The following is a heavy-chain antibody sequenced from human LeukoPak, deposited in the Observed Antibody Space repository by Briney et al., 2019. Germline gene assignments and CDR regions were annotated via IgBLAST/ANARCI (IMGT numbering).Heavy chain of an antibody. CDR1: GFTFSDYW. J-gene: IGHJ6*02. D-gene: IGHD2-15*01. CDR2: IISDGSSV. V-gene: IGHV3-74*01. CDR3: ARDRWELLSNSYHYCGLDV. Sequence: PGGSLRLSCIASGFTFSDYWMHWVRQAPGKGPVWVSRIISDGSSVSYVDSVKGRFIMSRDNAKNTLYLQMNSLRVEDTAVYYCARDRWELLSNSYHYCGLDVWGQGTTVTVSS.